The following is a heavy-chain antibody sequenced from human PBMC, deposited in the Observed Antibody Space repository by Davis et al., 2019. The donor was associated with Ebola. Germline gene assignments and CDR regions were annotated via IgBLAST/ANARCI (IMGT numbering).Heavy chain of an antibody. CDR2: IIPIFGTA. V-gene: IGHV1-69*13. D-gene: IGHD6-13*01. J-gene: IGHJ6*03. CDR1: GGTFSSYA. Sequence: SVKVSCKASGGTFSSYAISWVRQAPGQGLEWMGGIIPIFGTANYAQKFQGRVTITADESTSTAYVELSSLRSEDTAVYYCARDGGRSSSWYYYYYYMDVWGKGTTVTVSS. CDR3: ARDGGRSSSWYYYYYYMDV.